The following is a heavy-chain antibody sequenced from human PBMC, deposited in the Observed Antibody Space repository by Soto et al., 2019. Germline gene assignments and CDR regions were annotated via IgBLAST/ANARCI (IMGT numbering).Heavy chain of an antibody. CDR1: GFTFSSYA. CDR2: ISGSGGTT. D-gene: IGHD6-19*01. J-gene: IGHJ3*02. CDR3: AKTANGWFSAFDI. Sequence: XGSLRLSCAASGFTFSSYAMSWVRQAPGKGLEWVSAISGSGGTTYYADSVKGRFTFSRDNSKNTLYLQMNSLRAEDTAVYYCAKTANGWFSAFDIWGQGTMVTVSS. V-gene: IGHV3-23*01.